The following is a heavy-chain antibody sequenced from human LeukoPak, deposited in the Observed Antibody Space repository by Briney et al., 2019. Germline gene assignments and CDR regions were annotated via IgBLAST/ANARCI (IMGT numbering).Heavy chain of an antibody. CDR3: ATGQLQKHNWFDP. CDR1: GYTFTSYG. D-gene: IGHD2-2*01. J-gene: IGHJ5*02. Sequence: GASVKVSCKASGYTFTSYGISWVRQAPGQGLEWMGWISAYNGNTNYAQKLQGRVTMTTDTSTSTAYMELSSLRSEDTAVYYCATGQLQKHNWFDPWGQGTLVTVSS. CDR2: ISAYNGNT. V-gene: IGHV1-18*01.